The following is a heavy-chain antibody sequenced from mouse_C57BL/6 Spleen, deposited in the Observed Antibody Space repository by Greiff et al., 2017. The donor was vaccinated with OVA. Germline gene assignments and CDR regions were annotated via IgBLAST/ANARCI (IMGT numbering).Heavy chain of an antibody. CDR3: ARHYDYDWYFDV. CDR1: GFTFSSYT. V-gene: IGHV5-9*01. D-gene: IGHD2-4*01. CDR2: ISGGGGNT. Sequence: EVQLVESGGGLVKPGGSLKLSCAASGFTFSSYTMSWVRQTPEKRLEWVATISGGGGNTYYPDSVKGRFTISRDNAKNTLYLQMSSLRSEDTALYYCARHYDYDWYFDVWGTGTTVTVSS. J-gene: IGHJ1*03.